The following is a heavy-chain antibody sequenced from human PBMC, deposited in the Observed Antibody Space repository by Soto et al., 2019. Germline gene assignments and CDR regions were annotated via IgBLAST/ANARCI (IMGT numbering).Heavy chain of an antibody. CDR3: ARLLGRSYSFQHCYALDV. Sequence: RRSLRLSCAASGFTFISYGMHWVRQAPGKGLEGVAVISYDGSNKYYADSVKGRFTISRDNSRNTLYLQLDNLRADDTAIYYCARLLGRSYSFQHCYALDVGGQGTTVNVSS. CDR1: GFTFISYG. V-gene: IGHV3-30*03. J-gene: IGHJ6*02. CDR2: ISYDGSNK. D-gene: IGHD2-2*01.